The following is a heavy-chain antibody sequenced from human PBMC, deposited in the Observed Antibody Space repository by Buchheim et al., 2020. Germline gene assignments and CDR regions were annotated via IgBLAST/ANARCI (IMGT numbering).Heavy chain of an antibody. V-gene: IGHV3-30*18. CDR2: ITYDGSNK. CDR1: GFTFSSYD. D-gene: IGHD6-19*01. Sequence: QVQLVESGGGVVKPGRSLRLSCAASGFTFSSYDMHWVRQAPGKGLEWVAVITYDGSNKYYADSVKGRFTISRDNSKNTLYLQMNSLRAEDTAVYYCAKAARAGTEDFYYYYGMDVWGQGTT. CDR3: AKAARAGTEDFYYYYGMDV. J-gene: IGHJ6*02.